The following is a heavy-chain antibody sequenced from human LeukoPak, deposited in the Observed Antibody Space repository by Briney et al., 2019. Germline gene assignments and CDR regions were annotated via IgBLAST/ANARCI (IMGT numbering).Heavy chain of an antibody. CDR2: TYSGGST. Sequence: PGGSLRLSCAASGFTVSSNYMSWVRQAPGKGLEWVSVTYSGGSTYYADSVKGRFTISRDNSKNTLYLQMNSLRAEDTAVYYCARDGPYGSGSPYYYYYYMDVWGKGTTVTVSS. CDR1: GFTVSSNY. J-gene: IGHJ6*03. CDR3: ARDGPYGSGSPYYYYYYMDV. D-gene: IGHD3-10*01. V-gene: IGHV3-53*01.